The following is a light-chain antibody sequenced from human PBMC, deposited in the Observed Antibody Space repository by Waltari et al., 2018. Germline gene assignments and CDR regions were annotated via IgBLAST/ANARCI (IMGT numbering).Light chain of an antibody. CDR2: EDS. V-gene: IGLV1-51*02. CDR1: SSNVGIHY. Sequence: QSVLTHPPPVSAAPVQRVTIPCSGCSSNVGIHYVPCYRQLPGPAPQLLIFEDSGRPSGIPGRCSGSKSGTSATLDITGLQSGDEADYYCGTWDSSLSGAVFGGGTHLTVL. CDR3: GTWDSSLSGAV. J-gene: IGLJ7*01.